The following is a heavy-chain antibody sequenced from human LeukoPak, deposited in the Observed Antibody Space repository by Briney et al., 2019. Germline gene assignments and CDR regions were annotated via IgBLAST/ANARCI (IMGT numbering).Heavy chain of an antibody. J-gene: IGHJ3*02. CDR3: ARDMGGNHDAFDI. CDR2: ISAYNGNT. V-gene: IGHV1-18*01. Sequence: VRQXPGQGVEWXXWISAYNGNTNYAQKLQGRVTMTTDTSTSTAYMELRSLRSDDTAVYYCARDMGGNHDAFDIWGQGTMVTVSS. D-gene: IGHD4-23*01.